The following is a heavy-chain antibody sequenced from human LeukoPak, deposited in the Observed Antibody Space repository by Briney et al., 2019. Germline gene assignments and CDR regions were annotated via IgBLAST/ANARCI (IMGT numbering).Heavy chain of an antibody. CDR2: IYNSGSP. CDR1: GGSISSHN. Sequence: PSETLSLTCTVSGGSISSHNWNWIRQPPGKGLEWIGDIYNSGSPNYNPSLKSRVAISVDTSKNQFSLKLSSVTAADTAVYYCARVDSSGYYTFFDYWGQGTLVTVSS. J-gene: IGHJ4*02. D-gene: IGHD3-22*01. CDR3: ARVDSSGYYTFFDY. V-gene: IGHV4-59*11.